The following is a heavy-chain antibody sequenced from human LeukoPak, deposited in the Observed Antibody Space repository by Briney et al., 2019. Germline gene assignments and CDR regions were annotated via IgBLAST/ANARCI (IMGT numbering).Heavy chain of an antibody. CDR1: GGSVSSSNYY. D-gene: IGHD5-18*01. CDR3: ARVGDTAMVPYYFDY. Sequence: SETLSLTCTVSGGSVSSSNYYWSWIRQPPGKGLEWIGYIYYSGSTNYNPSLKSRVTISVDTSKNQFSLKLSSVTAADTAVYYCARVGDTAMVPYYFDYWGQGTLVTVSS. CDR2: IYYSGST. J-gene: IGHJ4*02. V-gene: IGHV4-61*01.